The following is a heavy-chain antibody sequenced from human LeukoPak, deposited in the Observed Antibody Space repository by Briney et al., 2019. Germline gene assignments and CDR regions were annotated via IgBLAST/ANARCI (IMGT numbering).Heavy chain of an antibody. V-gene: IGHV1-18*01. CDR2: ISAYNGYT. CDR1: GHTFNSYG. Sequence: GASVKVSCKASGHTFNSYGISWVRQAPGQGLECMGWISAYNGYTNYAQMLQGRVTMTTDTSTSTAYMELRSLRSDDTAVYYCARVDSSGYGPFDYWGQGTLVTVSS. CDR3: ARVDSSGYGPFDY. D-gene: IGHD3-22*01. J-gene: IGHJ4*02.